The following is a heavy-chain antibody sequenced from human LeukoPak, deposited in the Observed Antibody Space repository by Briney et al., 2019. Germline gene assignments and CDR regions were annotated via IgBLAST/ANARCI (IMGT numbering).Heavy chain of an antibody. D-gene: IGHD3-16*02. CDR3: ARAYYDYVWGSYRVNLFDY. V-gene: IGHV4-39*07. J-gene: IGHJ4*02. CDR2: IYHSGST. CDR1: GGSISSSSYY. Sequence: SETLSLTCTVSGGSISSSSYYWGWIRQPPGKGLEWIGSIYHSGSTYYNPSLKSRVTISVDTSKNQFSLKLSSVTAADTAVYYCARAYYDYVWGSYRVNLFDYWGQGTLVTVSS.